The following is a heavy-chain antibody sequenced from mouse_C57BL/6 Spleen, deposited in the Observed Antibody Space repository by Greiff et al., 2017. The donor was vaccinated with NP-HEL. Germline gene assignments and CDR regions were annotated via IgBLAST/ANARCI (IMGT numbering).Heavy chain of an antibody. Sequence: QVQLQQPGAELVKPGASVKLSCKASGYTFTSYWMQWVKQRPGQGLEWIGEIDPSDSYTNYNQKFKGKATLTVDTSSSTAYMQLSSLTSEDSAVDDCARSGTGTVAWFAYWGQGTLVTVSA. CDR1: GYTFTSYW. CDR2: IDPSDSYT. D-gene: IGHD4-1*01. V-gene: IGHV1-50*01. J-gene: IGHJ3*01. CDR3: ARSGTGTVAWFAY.